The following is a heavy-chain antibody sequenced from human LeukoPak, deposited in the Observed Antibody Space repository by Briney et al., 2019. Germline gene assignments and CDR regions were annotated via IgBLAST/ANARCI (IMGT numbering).Heavy chain of an antibody. D-gene: IGHD5-12*01. CDR3: ARGGYSFDY. CDR1: GFTFSDYY. CDR2: LHADGSEK. V-gene: IGHV3-7*01. J-gene: IGHJ4*02. Sequence: GGSLRLSCAASGFTFSDYYMSWTRQAPGKGLEWVARLHADGSEKYYVGSVKGRFTISGDNAKNSLYLQMNSLRVDDTAVYYCARGGYSFDYLGQGTLVTVSS.